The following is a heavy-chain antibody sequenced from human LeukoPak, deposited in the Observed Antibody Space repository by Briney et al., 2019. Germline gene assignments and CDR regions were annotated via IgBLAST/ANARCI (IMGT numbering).Heavy chain of an antibody. Sequence: GASVKVSCKASEYTFTGYYIHWVRQAPGQRLEWMGCINPNTGGTNYAQKFQGRVTMTSDTSINTAYMELSSLRSDDTALYYCARVKNLDYWGQGTLVTVSS. V-gene: IGHV1-2*02. J-gene: IGHJ4*02. D-gene: IGHD2/OR15-2a*01. CDR2: INPNTGGT. CDR1: EYTFTGYY. CDR3: ARVKNLDY.